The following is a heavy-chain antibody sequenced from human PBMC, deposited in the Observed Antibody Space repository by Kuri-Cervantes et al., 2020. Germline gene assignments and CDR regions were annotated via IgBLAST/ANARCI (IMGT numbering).Heavy chain of an antibody. CDR1: GFTFSSYA. CDR3: AKAGYYYDSSGYYYY. V-gene: IGHV3-23*01. CDR2: ISGSGGST. D-gene: IGHD3-22*01. Sequence: GESLKSSCAASGFTFSSYAMSWVRQAPGKGLEWVSAISGSGGSTYYADSVKGRFTISRDNSKNTLYLQMNSLRAEDTAVYYCAKAGYYYDSSGYYYYWGQGTLVTVSS. J-gene: IGHJ4*02.